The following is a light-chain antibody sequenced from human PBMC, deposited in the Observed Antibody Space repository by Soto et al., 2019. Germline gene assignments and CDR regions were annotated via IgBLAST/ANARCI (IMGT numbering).Light chain of an antibody. CDR3: QQYNNWPRGT. Sequence: EIVMTQSPATLSVSPGERAALSYRASQSVNSNLAWYQQKPGQAPRLLFYGASTRATGIPARFNGSGSGTEFTLTISSLQSEDFAVYYCQQYNNWPRGTFGQGTKVEI. V-gene: IGKV3-15*01. J-gene: IGKJ1*01. CDR2: GAS. CDR1: QSVNSN.